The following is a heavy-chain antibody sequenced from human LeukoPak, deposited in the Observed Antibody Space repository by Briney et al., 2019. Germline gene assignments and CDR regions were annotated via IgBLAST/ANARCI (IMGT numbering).Heavy chain of an antibody. CDR1: GGSISSYY. V-gene: IGHV4-4*07. J-gene: IGHJ6*02. CDR3: AYVVVTAKRGYYYYGMDV. D-gene: IGHD2-21*02. CDR2: IYTSGST. Sequence: SETLSLTCTVSGGSISSYYWSWIRQPAGKGLEWIGRIYTSGSTNYNPSLKSRVTMSVDTSKNQFPLKLSSVTAADTAVYYCAYVVVTAKRGYYYYGMDVWGQGTTVTVSS.